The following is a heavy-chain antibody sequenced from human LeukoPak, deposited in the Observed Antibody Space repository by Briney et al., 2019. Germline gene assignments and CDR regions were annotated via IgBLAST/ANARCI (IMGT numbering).Heavy chain of an antibody. CDR2: IIPILGTA. CDR1: GGTFSSYA. CDR3: ARGGPVAANWYFDL. D-gene: IGHD6-19*01. Sequence: SVKDSCKASGGTFSSYAISWVRQAPGQGLEWMGGIIPILGTANYAQKFQGRVTITADESTSTAYMELSSLRSEDTAVYYCARGGPVAANWYFDLWGRGTLVTVSS. V-gene: IGHV1-69*13. J-gene: IGHJ2*01.